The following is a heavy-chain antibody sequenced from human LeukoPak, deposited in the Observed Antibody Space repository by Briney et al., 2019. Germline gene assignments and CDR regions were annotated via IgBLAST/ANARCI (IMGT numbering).Heavy chain of an antibody. V-gene: IGHV3-21*04. CDR2: ISSSSSYI. D-gene: IGHD4-17*01. J-gene: IGHJ5*02. CDR1: GFTFSSYS. Sequence: GGSLRLSCAASGFTFSSYSMNWVRQAPGKGLEWVSSISSSSSYIYYADSVKGRFTISRDNSKNTLYLQMNSLRAEDTAVYYCVVTGDYVLRVVHIFDPWGQGTLVTVSS. CDR3: VVTGDYVLRVVHIFDP.